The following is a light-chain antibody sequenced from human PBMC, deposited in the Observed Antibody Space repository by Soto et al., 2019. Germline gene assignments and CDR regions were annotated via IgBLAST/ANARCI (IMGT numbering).Light chain of an antibody. Sequence: QSALTQPPSVSGSPGQSVTISCTGTSSDVGCYNYVAWYQQHPGKAPKIMIYAVTERPSGVTDRFSGSKSGNTASLTISGLHAEEEAYYYSCSTAGNAQVFGSGTKVTVL. CDR2: AVT. V-gene: IGLV2-11*01. J-gene: IGLJ1*01. CDR3: CSTAGNAQV. CDR1: SSDVGCYNY.